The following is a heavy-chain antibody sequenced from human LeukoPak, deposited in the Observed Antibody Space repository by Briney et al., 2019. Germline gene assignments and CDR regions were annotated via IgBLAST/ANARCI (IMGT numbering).Heavy chain of an antibody. Sequence: ASVKVSCKASGYTFTSYAISWVRQAPGQGLEWMGRIIPILGIANYAQKFQGRVTITADKSTSTAYMELSSLRSEDTAVYYCARAGTYYYDSSGSSNFQHWGQGTLVTVSS. CDR2: IIPILGIA. CDR3: ARAGTYYYDSSGSSNFQH. CDR1: GYTFTSYA. V-gene: IGHV1-69*04. D-gene: IGHD3-22*01. J-gene: IGHJ1*01.